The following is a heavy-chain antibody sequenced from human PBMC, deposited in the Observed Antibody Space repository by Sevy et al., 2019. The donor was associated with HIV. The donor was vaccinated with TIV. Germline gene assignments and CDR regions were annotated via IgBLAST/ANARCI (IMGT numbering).Heavy chain of an antibody. Sequence: GGSLRLSCAASGFTFSSYWMNWVRQAPGKGLELVANIKQDGSEKYYVDSVKGRFTISRDNAKNSLYLQMNSLRAEDTAVYYCARDWLPADLYGMDVWGQGTTVTVSS. V-gene: IGHV3-7*01. CDR3: ARDWLPADLYGMDV. CDR1: GFTFSSYW. J-gene: IGHJ6*02. D-gene: IGHD2-2*01. CDR2: IKQDGSEK.